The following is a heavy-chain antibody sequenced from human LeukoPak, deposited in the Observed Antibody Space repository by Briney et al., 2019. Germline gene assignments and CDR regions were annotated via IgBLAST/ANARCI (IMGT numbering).Heavy chain of an antibody. CDR2: INPNSGGT. Sequence: ASVKVSCKASGYTFTGYYMHWVRQAPGQGLEWMGWINPNSGGTNYAQKSQGRVTMTRDTSISTAYMELSRLRSDDTAVYYCARDPREGVVVPAASFDPWGQGTLVTVSS. CDR1: GYTFTGYY. J-gene: IGHJ5*02. CDR3: ARDPREGVVVPAASFDP. V-gene: IGHV1-2*02. D-gene: IGHD2-2*01.